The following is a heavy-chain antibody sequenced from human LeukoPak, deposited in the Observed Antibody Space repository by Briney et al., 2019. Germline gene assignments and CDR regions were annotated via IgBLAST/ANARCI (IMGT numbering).Heavy chain of an antibody. J-gene: IGHJ6*04. CDR3: ARHVRGVTEYYGMDV. V-gene: IGHV4-59*01. D-gene: IGHD3-10*01. CDR2: IYYSGST. Sequence: SETLSLTCTVSGVSISSYYWSWIRPPTGKGLEGIGYIYYSGSTNYNPSLKSRVTISVDTSKSQFSLKLSSVTAADTALYYCARHVRGVTEYYGMDVWGKGTTVTVSS. CDR1: GVSISSYY.